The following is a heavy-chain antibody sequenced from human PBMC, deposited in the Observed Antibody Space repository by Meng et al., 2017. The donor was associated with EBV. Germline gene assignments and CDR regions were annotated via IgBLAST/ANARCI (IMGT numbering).Heavy chain of an antibody. CDR2: ISSNSIDI. CDR1: GFTPKSYS. V-gene: IGHV3-21*01. CDR3: ARDRTSNRFDY. Sequence: GGGTFQPGESMRLSCASSGFTPKSYSLNWFRLAQGKGLEWVSSISSNSIDIYSADLVKGRFTISRDNAKNSLFLQMNSLRAEDTAVYYCARDRTSNRFDYWGQGTLVTVSS. J-gene: IGHJ4*02. D-gene: IGHD2-8*01.